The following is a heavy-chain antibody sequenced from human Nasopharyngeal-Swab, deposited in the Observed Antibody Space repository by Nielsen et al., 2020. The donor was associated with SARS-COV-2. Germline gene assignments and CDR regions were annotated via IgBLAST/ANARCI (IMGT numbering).Heavy chain of an antibody. Sequence: SLKISCAVSGFTFGEFAMHWVRQVPGKGLEWVSSIGWNGVSIAYADSVKGRFTISRDNAKKSLYLQMNTLRPEDTALYYCARGSCTSSSCPIGSWGQGNMVTVSS. V-gene: IGHV3-9*01. CDR2: IGWNGVSI. D-gene: IGHD2-2*01. J-gene: IGHJ1*01. CDR3: ARGSCTSSSCPIGS. CDR1: GFTFGEFA.